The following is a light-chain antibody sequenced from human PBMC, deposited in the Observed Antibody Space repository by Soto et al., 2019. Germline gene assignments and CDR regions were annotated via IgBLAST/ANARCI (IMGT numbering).Light chain of an antibody. CDR2: SDN. CDR1: NSNIGSYT. V-gene: IGLV1-44*01. J-gene: IGLJ3*02. CDR3: ATWDDSLNAWV. Sequence: QSVLTQPPSASGTPGQRVTISCSGRNSNIGSYTVNWYLQLPGTAPKLLIYSDNQRPSGVPDRFSGSKSGTSASLAISGLQSEDEAEYYCATWDDSLNAWVFGGGTKVTVL.